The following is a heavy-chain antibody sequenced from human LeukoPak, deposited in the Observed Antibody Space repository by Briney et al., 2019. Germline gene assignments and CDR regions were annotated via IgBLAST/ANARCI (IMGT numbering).Heavy chain of an antibody. Sequence: KPSETLSLTCAVYGGSFSGYYWGWVRQPPGKGLEWIASIHHTGTLYYNPSLKSRVTISVDTSKNQFSLQFSSVIAADTAVYYCMRHASGEPPRYWGQGTLVTASS. D-gene: IGHD7-27*01. CDR2: IHHTGTL. V-gene: IGHV4-34*01. CDR3: MRHASGEPPRY. CDR1: GGSFSGYY. J-gene: IGHJ4*02.